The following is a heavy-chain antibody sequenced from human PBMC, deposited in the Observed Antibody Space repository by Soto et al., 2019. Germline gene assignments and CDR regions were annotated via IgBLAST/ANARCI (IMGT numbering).Heavy chain of an antibody. Sequence: GGSLRLSCAASGFTFSSYAMHWVRQAPGKGLEYVSAISSNGGSTYYANSVEGRFTISRDNSKNTLYLQMGSLRAEDMAVYYCARDQYYDFWSGFWERGPVRRWASNTPPKIWGQGTMVTVSS. D-gene: IGHD3-3*01. V-gene: IGHV3-64*01. CDR3: ARDQYYDFWSGFWERGPVRRWASNTPPKI. CDR2: ISSNGGST. CDR1: GFTFSSYA. J-gene: IGHJ3*02.